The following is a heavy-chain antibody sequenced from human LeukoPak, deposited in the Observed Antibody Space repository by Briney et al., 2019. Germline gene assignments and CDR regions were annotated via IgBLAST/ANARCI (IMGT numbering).Heavy chain of an antibody. CDR1: GFTFSSYG. J-gene: IGHJ4*02. Sequence: GGSLRLSCAASGFTFSSYGMHWVRQAPGKGLEWVAVISYDGSNKYYADSVKGRFTISRDNSKNTLYLQMNSLRAEDTAVYYCAKGSNTYYDFWSPDYFDYWGQGTLVTVSS. D-gene: IGHD3-3*01. V-gene: IGHV3-30*18. CDR2: ISYDGSNK. CDR3: AKGSNTYYDFWSPDYFDY.